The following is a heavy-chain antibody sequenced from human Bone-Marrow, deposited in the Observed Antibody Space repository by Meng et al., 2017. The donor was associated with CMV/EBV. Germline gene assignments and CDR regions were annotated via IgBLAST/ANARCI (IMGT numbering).Heavy chain of an antibody. D-gene: IGHD1-26*01. CDR3: ARDSHPPGANVIVGAVY. V-gene: IGHV3-7*01. CDR2: IKQDGSEE. J-gene: IGHJ4*02. CDR1: GFTFSSYW. Sequence: GESLKISCAASGFTFSSYWMSWVRQAPGKGLEWVANIKQDGSEEYYVDSVKGRLTISRDNAKTSLYLQMNSMRAENTAVDYWARDSHPPGANVIVGAVYWGQGTLVTVSS.